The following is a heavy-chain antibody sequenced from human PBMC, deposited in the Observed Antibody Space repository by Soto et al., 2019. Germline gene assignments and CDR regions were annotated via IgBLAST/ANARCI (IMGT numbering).Heavy chain of an antibody. D-gene: IGHD7-27*01. CDR3: AGDPIAGHSY. CDR1: GGSIGSFY. J-gene: IGHJ4*03. V-gene: IGHV4-4*07. Sequence: SETLSLTCIVAGGSIGSFYWTWILQPAGRGLEWIGRIYSSGTTNHNPSFNSRVSMSVDTSNNEVSMKLTSLTVPDTAVYYGAGDPIAGHSY. CDR2: IYSSGTT.